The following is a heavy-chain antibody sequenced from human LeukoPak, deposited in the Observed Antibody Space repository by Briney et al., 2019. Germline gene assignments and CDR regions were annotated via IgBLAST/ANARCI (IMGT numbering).Heavy chain of an antibody. V-gene: IGHV3-66*01. CDR3: ARDRVAAAVPFDY. J-gene: IGHJ4*02. Sequence: PGGSLRLSCAASGFTVSSNYMSWVRQAPGKGLEWVSVIYSGGSTYYADSVKGRFTISRDNSKNTLYLQMNSLRAEDTAVYYCARDRVAAAVPFDYWGQGTLVTVSS. CDR1: GFTVSSNY. CDR2: IYSGGST. D-gene: IGHD6-13*01.